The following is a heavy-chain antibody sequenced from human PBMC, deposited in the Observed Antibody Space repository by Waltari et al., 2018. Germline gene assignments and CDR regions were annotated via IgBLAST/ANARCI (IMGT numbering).Heavy chain of an antibody. D-gene: IGHD6-13*01. J-gene: IGHJ4*02. CDR2: IIPILGIA. CDR3: AKSRIPAAAGPLDY. CDR1: GGTFSSYA. Sequence: QVQLVQSGAEVKKPGSSVKVSCKASGGTFSSYAISWVRQAPGQGLEWMGVIIPILGIANYAQKFQGRVTITADESTSTAYMELSSLRSEDTAVYYCAKSRIPAAAGPLDYWGQGTLVTVSS. V-gene: IGHV1-69*04.